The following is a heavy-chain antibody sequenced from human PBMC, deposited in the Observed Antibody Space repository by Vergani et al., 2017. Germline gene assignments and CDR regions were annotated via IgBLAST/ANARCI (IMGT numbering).Heavy chain of an antibody. Sequence: EVQLVESGGGLVQPGGSLRLSCAASGFTFSSYSMNGVRQAPGKGLEWVSYISSSSSTIYYADSVKGRFTISRDNAKNSLYLQMNSLRAEDTAVYYCARGPLSNTQPRWGQGTLVTVSS. CDR1: GFTFSSYS. CDR3: ARGPLSNTQPR. V-gene: IGHV3-48*01. CDR2: ISSSSSTI. D-gene: IGHD1-1*01. J-gene: IGHJ4*02.